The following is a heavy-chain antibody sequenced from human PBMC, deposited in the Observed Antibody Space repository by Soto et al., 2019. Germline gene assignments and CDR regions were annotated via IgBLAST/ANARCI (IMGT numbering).Heavy chain of an antibody. J-gene: IGHJ6*02. CDR3: VNLEGYYYYHGVDV. V-gene: IGHV3-30*18. CDR1: GFTFSSSG. Sequence: GGALRLSCAASGFTFSSSGMHWVRQAPGKGLEWVAVISYDGSNKYYADSVKGRFTISRDNYKKTLYLQMNSLRPEDTAVYYCVNLEGYYYYHGVDVWGQGTTVTVSS. CDR2: ISYDGSNK.